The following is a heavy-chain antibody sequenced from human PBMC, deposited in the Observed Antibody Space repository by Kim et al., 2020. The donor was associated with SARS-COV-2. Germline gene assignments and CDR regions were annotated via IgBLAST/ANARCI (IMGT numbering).Heavy chain of an antibody. CDR3: ASQEVLEYYFDY. CDR2: IYHSGST. J-gene: IGHJ4*02. CDR1: GGSISSSNW. D-gene: IGHD3-3*01. V-gene: IGHV4-4*02. Sequence: SETLSLTCAVSGGSISSSNWWSWVRQPPGKGLEWIGEIYHSGSTNYNPSLKSRVTISVDKSKNQFSLKLSSVTAADTAVYYCASQEVLEYYFDYWGQGTLVTVSS.